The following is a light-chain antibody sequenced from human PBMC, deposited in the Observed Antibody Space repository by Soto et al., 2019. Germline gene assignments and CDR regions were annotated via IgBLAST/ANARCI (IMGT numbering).Light chain of an antibody. CDR3: QQNDDSPGT. J-gene: IGKJ1*01. CDR1: QSVRSSH. V-gene: IGKV3-20*01. CDR2: GAS. Sequence: EIVLTQSPGTLSLSPGERATLSCRTSQSVRSSHLAWYQQKPGQAPRLLIYGASSRATGIPDRFSGSGSGTDFTLTISRLEPEDLAVYYCQQNDDSPGTFGQGTKVDIK.